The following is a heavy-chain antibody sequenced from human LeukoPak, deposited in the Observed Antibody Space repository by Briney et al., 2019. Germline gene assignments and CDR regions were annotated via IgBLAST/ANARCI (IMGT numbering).Heavy chain of an antibody. D-gene: IGHD1-1*01. Sequence: GGSLRLSCAASGFTFSSYSMNWVRQAPGKGLEWVSAISGSGGSTYYADSVKGRFTISRHNSKNTLYLQMNSLRAEDTAVYYCARVVFSGTFYFDYWGQGTLVTVSS. CDR2: ISGSGGST. CDR3: ARVVFSGTFYFDY. V-gene: IGHV3-23*01. CDR1: GFTFSSYS. J-gene: IGHJ4*02.